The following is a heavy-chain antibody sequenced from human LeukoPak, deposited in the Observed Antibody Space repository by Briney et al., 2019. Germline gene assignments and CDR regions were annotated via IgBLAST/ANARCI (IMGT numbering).Heavy chain of an antibody. V-gene: IGHV4-59*01. CDR2: IYYSGST. D-gene: IGHD3-22*01. J-gene: IGHJ4*02. CDR1: GGSNNSYY. Sequence: PSETLSHTRAVSGGSNNSYYEIWIRQPPGKGLEWIGYIYYSGSTNYNPSLKSRVTISLDTSNNQFSLKLSSVTAADTAVYYCARDTSGYRRGAVDHWGRETLLTVSS. CDR3: ARDTSGYRRGAVDH.